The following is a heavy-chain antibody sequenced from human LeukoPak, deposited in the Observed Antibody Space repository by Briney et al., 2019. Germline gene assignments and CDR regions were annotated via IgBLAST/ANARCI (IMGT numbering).Heavy chain of an antibody. CDR3: AREYCSSTSCIDAFDI. CDR2: IYHSGST. CDR1: GGSISSGGYY. D-gene: IGHD2-2*01. Sequence: PSQTLSLTCTVSGGSISSGGYYWSWIRQPPGKGLEWIGYIYHSGSTYYNPSLKSRVTISVDRSKNQFSLKLSSVTAADTAVYYCAREYCSSTSCIDAFDIWGQGTMVTVSS. V-gene: IGHV4-30-2*01. J-gene: IGHJ3*02.